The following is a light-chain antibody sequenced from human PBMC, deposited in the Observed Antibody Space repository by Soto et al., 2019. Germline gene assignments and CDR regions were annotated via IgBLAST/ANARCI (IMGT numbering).Light chain of an antibody. J-gene: IGKJ4*02. CDR2: AAS. Sequence: DIQMTQYPSSLSASVGDRVTITCRASQSISIYLNWYQQKPGIAPKLLLYAASRLQSGVPSRFSGSGSGTDCTLSISSLLPEDFAAYYCQQSYSTAVTFGGGTKVEIK. CDR1: QSISIY. V-gene: IGKV1-39*01. CDR3: QQSYSTAVT.